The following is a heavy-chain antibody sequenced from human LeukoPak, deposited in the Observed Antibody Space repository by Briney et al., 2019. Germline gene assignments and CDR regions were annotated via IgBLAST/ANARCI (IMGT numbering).Heavy chain of an antibody. CDR2: IIPILGTA. V-gene: IGHV1-69*05. CDR1: GGTFSSYA. CDR3: ARVAVLEWPNEFDY. Sequence: SVKVSCKASGGTFSSYAISWVRQAPGQGLEWMGGIIPILGTANHAQKFQGRVTITTDESTSTAYMELSSLRSEDTAVYYCARVAVLEWPNEFDYWGQGTLVTVSS. D-gene: IGHD3-3*01. J-gene: IGHJ4*01.